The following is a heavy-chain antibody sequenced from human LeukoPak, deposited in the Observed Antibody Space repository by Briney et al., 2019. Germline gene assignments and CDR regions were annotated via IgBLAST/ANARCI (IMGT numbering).Heavy chain of an antibody. CDR3: ARNWFDP. CDR1: GFTVSSDY. V-gene: IGHV3-53*05. J-gene: IGHJ5*02. CDR2: IYSGGST. Sequence: GGSLRLSCTASGFTVSSDYMSWVRQAPGKGLEWVSVIYSGGSTYYADSVKGRFTISRDKSKNTVYLQMNSLRFEDTAMYYCARNWFDPWGQGTLVTVSS.